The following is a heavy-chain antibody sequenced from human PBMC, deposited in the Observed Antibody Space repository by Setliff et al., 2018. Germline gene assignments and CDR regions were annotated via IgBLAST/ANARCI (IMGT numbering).Heavy chain of an antibody. V-gene: IGHV3-73*01. CDR3: ARESYYYDSSGYSMGAFDI. CDR2: IKSKTNNYAT. Sequence: PGGSLRLSCVVSGSTFSGSAIHWVRQVSGKGLEWVGRIKSKTNNYATAYAASVKGRFTISRDNSKNTVYLQMNSLRAEDTAVYYCARESYYYDSSGYSMGAFDIWGQGTTVTVSS. CDR1: GSTFSGSA. J-gene: IGHJ3*02. D-gene: IGHD3-22*01.